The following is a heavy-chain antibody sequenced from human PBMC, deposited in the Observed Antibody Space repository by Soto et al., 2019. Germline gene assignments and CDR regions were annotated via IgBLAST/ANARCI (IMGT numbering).Heavy chain of an antibody. CDR1: GFTFSTSG. Sequence: QVQLVESGGGVVQPGRSLRLSCAASGFTFSTSGMHWIRQAPGKGLEWVAMISHDGGATYYVDSVKGRFTISRDTDKNTLHLQMDSLRPEDKATYYGAKDCGSSGGYNWFDPWGQGSLVTVS. CDR3: AKDCGSSGGYNWFDP. J-gene: IGHJ5*02. V-gene: IGHV3-30*18. D-gene: IGHD6-25*01. CDR2: ISHDGGAT.